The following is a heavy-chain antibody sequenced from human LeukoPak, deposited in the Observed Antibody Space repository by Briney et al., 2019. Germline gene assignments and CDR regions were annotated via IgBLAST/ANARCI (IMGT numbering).Heavy chain of an antibody. CDR1: GFTFSSYA. D-gene: IGHD3-3*01. CDR3: ATDRGWRTSGYYLYYFEY. Sequence: GGSLRLSCAASGFTFSSYAMNWVRQAPGKGLEWVSVISGSGGSTYYADSVKGRFTISRDNSKNTLYLQMNSLRAEDTAVYYCATDRGWRTSGYYLYYFEYWGQGTLVTYSS. J-gene: IGHJ4*02. CDR2: ISGSGGST. V-gene: IGHV3-23*01.